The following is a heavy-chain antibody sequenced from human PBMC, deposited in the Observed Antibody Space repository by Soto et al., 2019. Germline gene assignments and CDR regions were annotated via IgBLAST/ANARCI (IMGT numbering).Heavy chain of an antibody. V-gene: IGHV1-69*13. Sequence: AASVKVSCKASGGTFSSYAISWVRQAPGQGLEWMGGIIPIFGTANYAQKFQGRVTITADESTSTAYMELSSLRSEDTAVYYCASKAYCGGDLCAFEIWGQGTMVSLSS. CDR1: GGTFSSYA. CDR3: ASKAYCGGDLCAFEI. D-gene: IGHD2-21*02. J-gene: IGHJ3*02. CDR2: IIPIFGTA.